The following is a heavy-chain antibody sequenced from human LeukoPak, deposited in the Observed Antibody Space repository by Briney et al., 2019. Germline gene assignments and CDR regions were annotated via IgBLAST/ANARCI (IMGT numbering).Heavy chain of an antibody. CDR3: ARDGGRYYDFWSGYYVYYYYYYMDV. Sequence: ASVKVSCKASGYTFTDYYMHWVRQAPGQGLEWMGWINPNSGGTNYAQKFQGRVTMTRDTSISTAYMELSRLRSDDTAVYYCARDGGRYYDFWSGYYVYYYYYYMDVWGKGTTVTVSS. D-gene: IGHD3-3*01. CDR1: GYTFTDYY. J-gene: IGHJ6*03. CDR2: INPNSGGT. V-gene: IGHV1-2*02.